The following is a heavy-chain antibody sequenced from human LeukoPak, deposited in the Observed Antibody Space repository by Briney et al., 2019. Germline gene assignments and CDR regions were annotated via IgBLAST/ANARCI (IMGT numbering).Heavy chain of an antibody. CDR1: GYTFTSYD. CDR2: IIPIFGTA. J-gene: IGHJ5*02. V-gene: IGHV1-69*13. CDR3: ARDLDWFDP. D-gene: IGHD3-16*01. Sequence: SVKVSCKASGYTFTSYDINWVRQATGQGLEWMGGIIPIFGTANYAQKFQGRVTITADESTSTAYMELSSLRSEDTAVYYCARDLDWFDPWGQGTLVTVSS.